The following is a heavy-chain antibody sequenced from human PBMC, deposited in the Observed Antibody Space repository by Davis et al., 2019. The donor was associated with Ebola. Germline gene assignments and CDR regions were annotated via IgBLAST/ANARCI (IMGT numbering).Heavy chain of an antibody. CDR2: ISSSSNYI. D-gene: IGHD5-24*01. CDR1: GFTFASYA. J-gene: IGHJ4*02. Sequence: GESLKISCAASGFTFASYAMSWVRQAPGKGLEWVSFISSSSNYIYYADSVKGRFTVSRDNAKNSLYLQMNSLRAEDTAVYYCARARGPSYLDYWGQGTLVTVSS. CDR3: ARARGPSYLDY. V-gene: IGHV3-21*01.